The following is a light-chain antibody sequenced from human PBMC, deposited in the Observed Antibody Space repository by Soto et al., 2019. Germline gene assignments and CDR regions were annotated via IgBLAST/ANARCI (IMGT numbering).Light chain of an antibody. Sequence: QLVLTQPPSASGTPGQRITISCSGSSSNIGDNPVNWYQQLPGAAPKLLIYINDQRPSGVPDRFSGSKSGTSAALAISVRQPEDEADYYCAAWDDSLNALFGTGTKLTVL. CDR3: AAWDDSLNAL. CDR1: SSNIGDNP. J-gene: IGLJ1*01. V-gene: IGLV1-44*01. CDR2: IND.